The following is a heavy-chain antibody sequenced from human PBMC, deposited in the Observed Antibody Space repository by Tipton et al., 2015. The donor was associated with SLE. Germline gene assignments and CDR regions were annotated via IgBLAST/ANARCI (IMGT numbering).Heavy chain of an antibody. CDR2: ISPYNGNT. CDR1: SYSFTSYG. J-gene: IGHJ4*02. D-gene: IGHD6-19*01. V-gene: IGHV1-18*01. CDR3: VRGTSVGGSFDF. Sequence: QSGAEVKKPGASVKVSCKASSYSFTSYGISWVRQAPGQGLEWMGWISPYNGNTKYAQNFQGRVTLTTDTSTSTAYMELRSLRNDDTAVYYCVRGTSVGGSFDFWGQGTLVTVSS.